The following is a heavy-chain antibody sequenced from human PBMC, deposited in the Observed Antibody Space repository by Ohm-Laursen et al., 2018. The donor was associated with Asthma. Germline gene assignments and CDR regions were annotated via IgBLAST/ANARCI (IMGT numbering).Heavy chain of an antibody. CDR2: ISYDGSNK. CDR1: RFNFNRYA. J-gene: IGHJ4*02. CDR3: ARDWGYGSGTFLDC. Sequence: SLRLSCSASRFNFNRYALHWVRQAPGKGLEWVAVISYDGSNKYYADSVKGRFTISRDNSKNTLNLQMNSMRAEDTAVYYCARDWGYGSGTFLDCWGQGTLVTVSS. V-gene: IGHV3-30*04. D-gene: IGHD3-10*01.